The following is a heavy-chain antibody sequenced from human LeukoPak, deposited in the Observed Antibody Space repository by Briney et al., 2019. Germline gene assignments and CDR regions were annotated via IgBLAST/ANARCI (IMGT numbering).Heavy chain of an antibody. V-gene: IGHV3-23*01. J-gene: IGHJ4*01. CDR3: AKGIYSSGWSHFDY. Sequence: AGSLRLSCAASGFTFSNSAMSWVRQPPGKGLEWVSTLSGSGITTYYADSGKGRFTICRDNSKNTLYLQMNSLRAEDTAVYYCAKGIYSSGWSHFDYWGHGTLLTVSS. CDR1: GFTFSNSA. CDR2: LSGSGITT. D-gene: IGHD6-19*01.